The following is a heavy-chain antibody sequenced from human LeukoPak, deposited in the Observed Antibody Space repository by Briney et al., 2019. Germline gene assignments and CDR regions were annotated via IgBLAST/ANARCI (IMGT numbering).Heavy chain of an antibody. V-gene: IGHV1-18*01. Sequence: ASVTVSCKASVYTFNSYGISWVRQAPGQGLEWMGWVSAYNGNTNYAQKLQGRVTMTTDTSTSTAYMELRSLKSDDTAVYYCARAVGSPYYYDSSGYYGNWGQGTLVTVSS. J-gene: IGHJ4*02. CDR1: VYTFNSYG. D-gene: IGHD3-22*01. CDR2: VSAYNGNT. CDR3: ARAVGSPYYYDSSGYYGN.